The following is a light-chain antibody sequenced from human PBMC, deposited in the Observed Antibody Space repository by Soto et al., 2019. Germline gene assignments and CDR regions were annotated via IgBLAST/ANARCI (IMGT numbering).Light chain of an antibody. Sequence: SYELTRPLSVSVALGQTATITCGGNNIGGKNVHWYQQKPGQAPVLVIYRDYNRPSGIPERFSGSNSGHTATLTISRVQPGDEADYYCQVWDNRGYVFGTGTKVTVL. J-gene: IGLJ1*01. CDR1: NIGGKN. V-gene: IGLV3-9*01. CDR2: RDY. CDR3: QVWDNRGYV.